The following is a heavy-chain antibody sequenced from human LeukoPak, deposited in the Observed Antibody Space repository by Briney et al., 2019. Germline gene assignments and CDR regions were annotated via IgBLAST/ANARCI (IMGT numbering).Heavy chain of an antibody. Sequence: GGSLRLSRAASGFTFSSNYMSWVRQAPGKGLEWVSVIYSGGSTYYSDSVKGRFTVSRDNSKNTLFLQLNSLRADDTAVYYCAKDRGFSGNYYGFDSWGQGTLVTVSS. J-gene: IGHJ4*02. D-gene: IGHD1-26*01. CDR3: AKDRGFSGNYYGFDS. CDR2: IYSGGST. V-gene: IGHV3-53*01. CDR1: GFTFSSNY.